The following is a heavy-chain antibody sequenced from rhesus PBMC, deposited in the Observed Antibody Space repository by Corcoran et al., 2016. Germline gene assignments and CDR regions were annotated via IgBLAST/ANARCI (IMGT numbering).Heavy chain of an antibody. CDR1: GGSISSNY. CDR2: FSGSGGSA. CDR3: AREYNWNYYFDY. D-gene: IGHD1-26*01. J-gene: IGHJ4*01. Sequence: QLQLQESGPGLVKPSATLSLTCAVSGGSISSNYWHWIRQPPGKGREWIGRFSGSGGSADYNPSLNSRVTISSDTAKRQFSLKLSSVTAADTAVYDCAREYNWNYYFDYWGQGVLVTVSS. V-gene: IGHV4-173*01.